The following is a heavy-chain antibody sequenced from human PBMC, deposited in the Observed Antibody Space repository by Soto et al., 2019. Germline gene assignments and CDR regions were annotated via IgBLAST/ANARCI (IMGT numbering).Heavy chain of an antibody. Sequence: KPAETLSLTCTVSGGAISSGIYYCIWIRQNPGNGLEWIGHIYYSGSTYYNPSLKSRVSISVDTSKNQFSLKLTSVTAADTAVYYCARVARGRVVGATPPCFDYWGQGTLVTVSS. V-gene: IGHV4-31*03. D-gene: IGHD1-26*01. CDR1: GGAISSGIYY. CDR3: ARVARGRVVGATPPCFDY. CDR2: IYYSGST. J-gene: IGHJ4*02.